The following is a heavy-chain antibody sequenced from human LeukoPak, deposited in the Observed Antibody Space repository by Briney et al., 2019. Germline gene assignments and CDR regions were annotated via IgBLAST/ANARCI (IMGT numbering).Heavy chain of an antibody. V-gene: IGHV1-69*04. CDR2: IIPILGIA. CDR1: GGTFSSYA. CDR3: ARDYCGSGSYEMYAFDI. Sequence: SVKVSCKASGGTFSSYAISWVRQAPGQGLEWMGRIIPILGIANYAQKFQGGVTITADKSTSTAYMELSSLRSEDTAVYYCARDYCGSGSYEMYAFDIWGQGTMVTVSS. J-gene: IGHJ3*02. D-gene: IGHD3-10*01.